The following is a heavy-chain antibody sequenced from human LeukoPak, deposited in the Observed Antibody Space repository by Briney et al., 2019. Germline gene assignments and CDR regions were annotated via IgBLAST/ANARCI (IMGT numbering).Heavy chain of an antibody. J-gene: IGHJ4*02. CDR2: ISSSSSYI. CDR3: ARISPQGIAVAGVDY. Sequence: GGSLRLSCAASGFTFSTYGMNWVRQAPGKGLEWVSSISSSSSYIYYADSVKGRFTISRDNAKNSLFLQMNSLRAEDTAVYYCARISPQGIAVAGVDYWGQGTLVTVSS. CDR1: GFTFSTYG. D-gene: IGHD6-19*01. V-gene: IGHV3-21*01.